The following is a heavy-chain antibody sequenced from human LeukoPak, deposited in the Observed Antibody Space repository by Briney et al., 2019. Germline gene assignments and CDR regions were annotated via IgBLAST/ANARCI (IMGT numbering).Heavy chain of an antibody. D-gene: IGHD3-22*01. CDR3: ARETTSSGYYVVDY. Sequence: GGSLRLSCAASGFTFSSYSMNWVRQAPGKGLEWVSSISSSSSYIYYAHSVKGRFTISRDNAKNSLYLQMNSLRAEDTAVYYCARETTSSGYYVVDYWGQGTLVTVSS. J-gene: IGHJ4*02. V-gene: IGHV3-21*01. CDR2: ISSSSSYI. CDR1: GFTFSSYS.